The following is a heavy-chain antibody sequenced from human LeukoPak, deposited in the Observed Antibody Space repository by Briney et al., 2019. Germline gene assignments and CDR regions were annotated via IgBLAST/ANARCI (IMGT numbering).Heavy chain of an antibody. J-gene: IGHJ4*02. D-gene: IGHD3-16*01. CDR2: ISSSGSPI. CDR3: ARSLTFGS. V-gene: IGHV3-48*03. Sequence: GGSPRLSCAASGFTFSSYEMNWVRQAPGKGLEWVSYISSSGSPIYYADSVKGRFTISRDNAKNSLYLQMNSLRAEDTAIYYCARSLTFGSRGQGTLVTVSS. CDR1: GFTFSSYE.